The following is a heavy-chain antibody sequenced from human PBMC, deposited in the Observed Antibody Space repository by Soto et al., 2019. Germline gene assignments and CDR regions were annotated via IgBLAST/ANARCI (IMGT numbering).Heavy chain of an antibody. J-gene: IGHJ4*02. D-gene: IGHD2-15*01. CDR1: GFTFSDYG. CDR2: ISYDGSNK. Sequence: QVQLVESGGGVVQPGGSLRLSCAASGFTFSDYGMHWVRQAPGKGLEWVAFISYDGSNKYSADSVKGRFTISRDESKNTLYVQMNSLRPEDTAVYYCARALAKYCNIGRCYGLDYWGQGTLLTVSS. V-gene: IGHV3-30*03. CDR3: ARALAKYCNIGRCYGLDY.